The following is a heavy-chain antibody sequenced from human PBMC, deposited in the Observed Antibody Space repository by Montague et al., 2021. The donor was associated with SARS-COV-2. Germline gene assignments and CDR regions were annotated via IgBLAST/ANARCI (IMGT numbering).Heavy chain of an antibody. D-gene: IGHD3-22*01. CDR2: ISSSGSTI. J-gene: IGHJ4*02. CDR3: ARDQDYYDPAHDY. Sequence: SLRLSCAASGFTFSSYEMNWVRQAPGKGLEWVSYISSSGSTIYYADSVKGRFTISRDNAKNSLYLQMNSLRAEDTAVYYCARDQDYYDPAHDYRGQGTLVTVSS. V-gene: IGHV3-48*03. CDR1: GFTFSSYE.